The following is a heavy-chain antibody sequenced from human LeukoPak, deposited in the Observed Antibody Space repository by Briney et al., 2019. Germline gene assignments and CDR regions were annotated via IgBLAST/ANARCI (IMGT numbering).Heavy chain of an antibody. CDR1: SGSFSGYY. Sequence: SETLSLTCAVYSGSFSGYYWSWIRQPPGKGLEWIGEINHSGSTNYNPSLKSRVTISVDTSKNQFSLKLSSVTAADTAVYYCAILSGYSYASAFDYWGQGTLVTVSS. J-gene: IGHJ4*02. D-gene: IGHD5-18*01. CDR3: AILSGYSYASAFDY. V-gene: IGHV4-34*01. CDR2: INHSGST.